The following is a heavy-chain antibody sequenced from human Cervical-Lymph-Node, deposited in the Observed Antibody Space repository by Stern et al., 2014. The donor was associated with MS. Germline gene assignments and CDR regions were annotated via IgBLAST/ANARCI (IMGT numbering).Heavy chain of an antibody. J-gene: IGHJ4*02. Sequence: QVQLQESGPGLVKPSQTLSLTCTVSGDSISSGGYYWTWIRQHPGKSLEWIGYISYSGSAYYNPSLKSRLTMSVDTSKNQFSLKLSSVNAADTAVYYCARADYVDYTGGLGYWGQGTLVTVSS. D-gene: IGHD4-17*01. V-gene: IGHV4-31*03. CDR2: ISYSGSA. CDR3: ARADYVDYTGGLGY. CDR1: GDSISSGGYY.